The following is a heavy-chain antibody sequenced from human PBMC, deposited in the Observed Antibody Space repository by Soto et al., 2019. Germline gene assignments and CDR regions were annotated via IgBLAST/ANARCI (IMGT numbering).Heavy chain of an antibody. V-gene: IGHV4-34*01. D-gene: IGHD6-13*01. CDR2: INHSGST. CDR1: GGFFSGYY. J-gene: IGHJ4*02. Sequence: QVQLQQWGAGLLKPSETLSLTCAVYGGFFSGYYWSWIRQPPGKGLEWIGEINHSGSTNYNPSLKSRVTISVDTSKNQFSLKLSSVTAADTAVYYCARGSSWYPLDYWGQGTLVTVSS. CDR3: ARGSSWYPLDY.